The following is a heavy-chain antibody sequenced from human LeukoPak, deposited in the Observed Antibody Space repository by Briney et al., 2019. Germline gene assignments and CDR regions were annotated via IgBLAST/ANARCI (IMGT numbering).Heavy chain of an antibody. CDR3: ARGYVDYYGSGPGPAGY. CDR2: IYYSGST. J-gene: IGHJ4*02. CDR1: GGSISSGGYY. V-gene: IGHV4-31*03. D-gene: IGHD3-10*01. Sequence: SQTLSLTCTVSGGSISSGGYYWSWIRQHPGKGLEWIGYIYYSGSTYYNPSLKSRVTISVDTSKNQFSLKLSSVTAADTAVYYCARGYVDYYGSGPGPAGYWGQGTLVTVSS.